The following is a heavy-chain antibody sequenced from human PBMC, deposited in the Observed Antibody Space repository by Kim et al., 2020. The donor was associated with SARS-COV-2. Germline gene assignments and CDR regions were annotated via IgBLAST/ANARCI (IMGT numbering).Heavy chain of an antibody. Sequence: TIYYADTVKGRFTISRDNAKNSLYLQMNSLRAEDTAVYYCARVSPPLFDYWGQGTLVTVSS. J-gene: IGHJ4*02. CDR3: ARVSPPLFDY. CDR2: TI. V-gene: IGHV3-48*03.